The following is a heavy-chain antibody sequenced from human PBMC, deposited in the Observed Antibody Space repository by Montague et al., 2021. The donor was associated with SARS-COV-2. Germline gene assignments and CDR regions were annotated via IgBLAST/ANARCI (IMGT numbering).Heavy chain of an antibody. D-gene: IGHD3-9*01. J-gene: IGHJ6*02. CDR3: ARIPSLRYFDWAIFSGQLPGYYYYHGMDV. CDR2: IDWDDDK. Sequence: PALVTPTQTLTLTCTFSGFSLSTSGMCVSWIRQPPGKALEWLALIDWDDDKYYSTSLKTGLTISKDTSKNQVVLTMTNMDPVDTATYYCARIPSLRYFDWAIFSGQLPGYYYYHGMDVWGQGTTVTVSS. CDR1: GFSLSTSGMC. V-gene: IGHV2-70*01.